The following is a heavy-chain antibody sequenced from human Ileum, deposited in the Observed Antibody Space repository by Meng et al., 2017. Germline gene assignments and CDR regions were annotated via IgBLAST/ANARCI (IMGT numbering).Heavy chain of an antibody. CDR2: IYSGGVT. CDR3: ARDCGGDCYHAFDI. CDR1: GFTVKDNH. J-gene: IGHJ3*02. Sequence: VRLVVSGAGLVQPGGSLRPSFAASGFTVKDNHMSWVRQAPGKGLEWVSLIYSGGVTYYADSVKGRFTISRDTSKNTLYLQMSSLRAEDTAIYFCARDCGGDCYHAFDIWGQGTMVTVSS. V-gene: IGHV3-66*02. D-gene: IGHD2-21*02.